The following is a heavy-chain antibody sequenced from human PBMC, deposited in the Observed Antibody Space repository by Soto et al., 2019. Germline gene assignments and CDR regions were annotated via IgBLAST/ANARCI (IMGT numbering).Heavy chain of an antibody. CDR1: GGTFSSYA. Sequence: SVKVSCNGSGGTFSSYAIGWVRQAPGQGLEWMGGIIPIFGTANYAQKFQGRVTITADESTSTAYMELSSLRSEDTAVYYCAIEYSSSSAHYYYYYGMDVWGQGTTVTVSS. J-gene: IGHJ6*02. D-gene: IGHD6-6*01. CDR2: IIPIFGTA. CDR3: AIEYSSSSAHYYYYYGMDV. V-gene: IGHV1-69*13.